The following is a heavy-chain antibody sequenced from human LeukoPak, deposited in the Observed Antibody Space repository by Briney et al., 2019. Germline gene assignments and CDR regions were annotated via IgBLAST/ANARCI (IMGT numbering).Heavy chain of an antibody. Sequence: SVKVSCKASGGTFSSYAISWVRQAPGQGLEWMGGIIPIFGTANYAQKFQGRVTITADESTSTAYMEPSSLRSEDTAVYYCARDPLERNWSGYQYYYMDVWGKGTTVTVSS. CDR2: IIPIFGTA. CDR3: ARDPLERNWSGYQYYYMDV. D-gene: IGHD3-3*01. J-gene: IGHJ6*03. CDR1: GGTFSSYA. V-gene: IGHV1-69*01.